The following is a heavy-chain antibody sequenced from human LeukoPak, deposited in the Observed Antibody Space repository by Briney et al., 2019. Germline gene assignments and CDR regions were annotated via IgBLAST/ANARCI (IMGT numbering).Heavy chain of an antibody. CDR3: ARRTSGAFAI. J-gene: IGHJ3*02. V-gene: IGHV3-30-3*01. CDR2: ISSDGSIT. CDR1: GFTFSTYS. Sequence: GGSLRLSCAASGFTFSTYSMHWVRQAPGKGLEWVAVISSDGSITSYGDSVKGRFTISRDNAKNSLYLQMNSLRAEDTAVYYCARRTSGAFAIWGQGTKVTVSS.